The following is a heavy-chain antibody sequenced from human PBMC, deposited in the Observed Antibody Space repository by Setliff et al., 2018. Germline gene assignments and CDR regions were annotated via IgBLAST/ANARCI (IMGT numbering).Heavy chain of an antibody. CDR2: IIPIFGTA. V-gene: IGHV1-69*05. D-gene: IGHD3-10*01. CDR1: GGTFSSYA. Sequence: SVKVSCKASGGTFSSYAISWVRQAPGQGLEWMGGIIPIFGTANYAQKFQGRVTITTDESTGTAYMELSSLRSEDTAVYYCARAIKEAHYYYGSGSIDYYGMDVWGQGTTVTVSS. J-gene: IGHJ6*02. CDR3: ARAIKEAHYYYGSGSIDYYGMDV.